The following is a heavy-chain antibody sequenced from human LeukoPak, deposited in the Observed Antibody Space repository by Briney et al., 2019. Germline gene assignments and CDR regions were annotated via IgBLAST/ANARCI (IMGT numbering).Heavy chain of an antibody. J-gene: IGHJ5*02. CDR1: GYTFNNYY. V-gene: IGHV1-2*02. Sequence: GASVKLSCKASGYTFNNYYIHWVRQAPGQGLEWMGWINPDSGDTNYAQKFQGRVTMTRDTSNNTLYMELSRLTYDDTAIFYCTREARAGNWFDPWGQGTLITVS. D-gene: IGHD5-12*01. CDR3: TREARAGNWFDP. CDR2: INPDSGDT.